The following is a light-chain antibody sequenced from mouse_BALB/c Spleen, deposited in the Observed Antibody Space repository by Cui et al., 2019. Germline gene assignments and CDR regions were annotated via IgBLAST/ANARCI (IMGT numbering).Light chain of an antibody. CDR2: SIS. CDR1: SSVSSSY. CDR3: QQWSSNPFT. Sequence: QIVLTQSPAIMSASPGERVTMTCSASSSVSSSYLYWYQQKSGSSPKLWIYSISNLASGVPARFSGSGSGTSYSLTISSMEAEDAATYYCQQWSSNPFTFGSGTKLEIK. V-gene: IGKV4-79*01. J-gene: IGKJ4*01.